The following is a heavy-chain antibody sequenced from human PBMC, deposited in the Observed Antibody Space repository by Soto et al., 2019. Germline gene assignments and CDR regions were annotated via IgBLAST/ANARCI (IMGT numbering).Heavy chain of an antibody. V-gene: IGHV3-23*01. J-gene: IGHJ3*01. CDR1: GFTFNDYA. CDR2: ISVSGDKT. Sequence: GGSLRLSCAASGFTFNDYAVTWVRKAPGKGLEWVSAISVSGDKTYYADSVRGRFTISRDNSKNTLYLQMNNLRAEDTAVYYCAKDRNRDSSGWFGVFYVSDVWGQGTMVTVSS. CDR3: AKDRNRDSSGWFGVFYVSDV. D-gene: IGHD6-19*01.